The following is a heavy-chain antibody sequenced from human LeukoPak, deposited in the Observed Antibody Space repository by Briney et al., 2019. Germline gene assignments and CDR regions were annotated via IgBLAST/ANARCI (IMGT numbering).Heavy chain of an antibody. V-gene: IGHV4-61*02. Sequence: SQTLSLTCTVSGGSISSGSYYWSWIRQPAGKGLEWIGRIYTTGSTNYNPSLKSRVTISVDPSKNQFSLKLSSVTAADTAVYYCARGVGVGPRGHRAFDIWGQGTMVTVSS. CDR3: ARGVGVGPRGHRAFDI. CDR1: GGSISSGSYY. D-gene: IGHD6-19*01. CDR2: IYTTGST. J-gene: IGHJ3*02.